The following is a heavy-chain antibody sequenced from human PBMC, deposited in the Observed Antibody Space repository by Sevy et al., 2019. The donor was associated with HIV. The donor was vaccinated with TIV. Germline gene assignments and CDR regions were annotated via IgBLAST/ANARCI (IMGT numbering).Heavy chain of an antibody. CDR3: ARDLESYNYGAYGPSFMPDY. CDR1: GFTFSSYG. J-gene: IGHJ4*02. V-gene: IGHV3-33*01. D-gene: IGHD1-1*01. Sequence: GGSLRLSCAASGFTFSSYGMHWVRQAPGKGLEWVAVIWFDGSNTFYADSVKGRFTICRDIASNTLHLHMNSLRAEDTAVYYCARDLESYNYGAYGPSFMPDYWGQGTVVTVSS. CDR2: IWFDGSNT.